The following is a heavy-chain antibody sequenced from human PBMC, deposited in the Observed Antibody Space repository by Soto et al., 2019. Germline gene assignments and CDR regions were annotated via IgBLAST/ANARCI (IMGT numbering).Heavy chain of an antibody. CDR2: ISGSGGST. J-gene: IGHJ6*03. CDR1: GFTFSSYA. V-gene: IGHV3-23*01. CDR3: TRGGGSSASYYYYLDV. Sequence: GGSLRLSCAASGFTFSSYAMSWVRQAPGKGLEWVSAISGSGGSTYYADSVKGRFTISRDNSKNTLYLQMNSLRAEDTAVYYCTRGGGSSASYYYYLDVWGKGTTVTVSS. D-gene: IGHD6-13*01.